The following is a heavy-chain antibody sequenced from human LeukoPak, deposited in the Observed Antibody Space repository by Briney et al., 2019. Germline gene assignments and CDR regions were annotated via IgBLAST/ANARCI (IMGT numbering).Heavy chain of an antibody. D-gene: IGHD5-18*01. Sequence: GGSLRFSCAASGFTFSSYAMSWVRQAPGKGLEWVSAISGSGGSTYYADSVKGRFTLSRDNSQNTLYLQMNSLRAEDTAVYYCAKDARYSYGSRGFYFDYWGQGTLVTVSS. CDR2: ISGSGGST. J-gene: IGHJ4*02. V-gene: IGHV3-23*01. CDR3: AKDARYSYGSRGFYFDY. CDR1: GFTFSSYA.